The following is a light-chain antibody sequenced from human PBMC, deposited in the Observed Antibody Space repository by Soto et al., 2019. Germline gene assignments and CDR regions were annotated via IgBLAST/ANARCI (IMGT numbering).Light chain of an antibody. CDR1: QGISSF. Sequence: IRMAQSPSSFSASTGDRVTITCRASQGISSFLAWYQQKSGKAPKLLVYAASTLQSGVPSRFSGSGSGTDFTLTISSLQSEDFAVYYCQQYNNWPRTFGQGTKVDIK. CDR2: AAS. J-gene: IGKJ1*01. CDR3: QQYNNWPRT. V-gene: IGKV1-8*01.